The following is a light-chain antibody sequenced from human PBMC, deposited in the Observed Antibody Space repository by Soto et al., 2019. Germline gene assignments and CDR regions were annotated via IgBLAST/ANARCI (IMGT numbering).Light chain of an antibody. CDR3: QQYDNWPPRT. V-gene: IGKV3-15*01. J-gene: IGKJ1*01. CDR2: GAS. CDR1: QNVSSN. Sequence: DIVMTQSPATLSVFPGGRDNLSCRASQNVSSNLAWYQQKPGQAPRLVIYGASTRATGIPARFSGSGSGTEFTLTISSLQSEDFAVYYCQQYDNWPPRTFGQGTKVDIK.